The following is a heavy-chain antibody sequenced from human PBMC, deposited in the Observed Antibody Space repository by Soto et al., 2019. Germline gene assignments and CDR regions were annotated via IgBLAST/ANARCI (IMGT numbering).Heavy chain of an antibody. V-gene: IGHV3-23*01. J-gene: IGHJ3*01. CDR1: GFTFSSCV. CDR3: VGEGRGSFDF. CDR2: ISATGGSA. D-gene: IGHD5-12*01. Sequence: PGGSLRLSCAASGFTFSSCVINWVRQGPGKGLEWVSVISATGGSAYYADSVQGRFAISRDNSKNTLYLQMNSLRAEETAIYYCVGEGRGSFDFWGRGTMVTVSS.